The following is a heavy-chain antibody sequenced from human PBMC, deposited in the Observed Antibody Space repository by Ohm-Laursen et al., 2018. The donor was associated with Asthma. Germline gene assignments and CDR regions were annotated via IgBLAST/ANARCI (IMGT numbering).Heavy chain of an antibody. CDR1: GGAINRGGYY. J-gene: IGHJ4*02. V-gene: IGHV4-31*03. Sequence: TLSLTCTVSGGAINRGGYYWSWIRQHPGKGLEYIGYIFHSGSAYYNPSLKSRVTISIDTSKNQSSLKLSSVTAADTAVYYCVREDFDWPPGYCDYWGQGTLVTVSS. D-gene: IGHD3-9*01. CDR2: IFHSGSA. CDR3: VREDFDWPPGYCDY.